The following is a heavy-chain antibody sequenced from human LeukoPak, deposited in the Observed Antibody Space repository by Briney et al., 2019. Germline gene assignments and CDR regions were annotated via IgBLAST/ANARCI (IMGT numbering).Heavy chain of an antibody. CDR2: IGGGGTE. Sequence: GGSLRLSCAAPGFTITTYAVNWVRQAPGKGLEWVSGIGGGGTEYYADSVKGRFIISSDNSQNLVHLQMNSLTVEDTAVYYCARAQGALDYWGQGTLVTVSS. CDR3: ARAQGALDY. D-gene: IGHD1-26*01. V-gene: IGHV3-23*01. J-gene: IGHJ4*02. CDR1: GFTITTYA.